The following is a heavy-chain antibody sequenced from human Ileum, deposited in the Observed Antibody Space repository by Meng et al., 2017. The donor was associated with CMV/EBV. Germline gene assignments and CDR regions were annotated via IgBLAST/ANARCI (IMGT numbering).Heavy chain of an antibody. Sequence: VHLRESGPGLVKPSETLSLPCTVSGDFANNFYWSWIRQPAGKGLQWIGRISTSGSDNYNPSLKSRVTMSVDTSKKQFSLKLSSVTAADTAVYYCARSGLRGIYVDYWGQGTLVTVSS. CDR2: ISTSGSD. D-gene: IGHD4-17*01. J-gene: IGHJ4*02. CDR1: GDFANNFY. V-gene: IGHV4-4*07. CDR3: ARSGLRGIYVDY.